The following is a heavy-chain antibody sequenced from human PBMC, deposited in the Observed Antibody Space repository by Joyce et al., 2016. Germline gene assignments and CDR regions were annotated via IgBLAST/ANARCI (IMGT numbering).Heavy chain of an antibody. Sequence: QVQLQQWGAGLLKTSETLSPCCAVYSGPFSGFFWSWVRQPPGKGVEWIGDITNSGATHYNPSLKSRLTMSVDTSRKEFSLKLSSVTVADTAIYYCARSQWLAPLMYWGQGTPVTVSS. CDR2: ITNSGAT. D-gene: IGHD6-19*01. V-gene: IGHV4-34*02. J-gene: IGHJ4*02. CDR1: SGPFSGFF. CDR3: ARSQWLAPLMY.